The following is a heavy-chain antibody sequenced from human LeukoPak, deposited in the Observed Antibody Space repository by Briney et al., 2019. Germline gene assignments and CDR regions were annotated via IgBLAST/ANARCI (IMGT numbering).Heavy chain of an antibody. D-gene: IGHD4-17*01. CDR3: ARGDYAEPAYAVDI. Sequence: ASVKVSCKTSGYTFTTYGISWVRQAPGQGLEWMGWINTNTGNPTYAQGFTGRFVFSLDTSVSTAYLQISSLKAEDTAVYYCARGDYAEPAYAVDIWGQGTMVTVSS. V-gene: IGHV7-4-1*02. J-gene: IGHJ3*02. CDR1: GYTFTTYG. CDR2: INTNTGNP.